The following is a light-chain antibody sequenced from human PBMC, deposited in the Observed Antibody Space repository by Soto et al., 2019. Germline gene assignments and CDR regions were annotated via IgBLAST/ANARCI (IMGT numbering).Light chain of an antibody. V-gene: IGKV3-11*01. Sequence: IALTNSLATLCWCPRAGAALSCRASQSVGSYLAWYQQKPGQAPRLLIYDASNRATGIPARFSGSGSGTDFTLTISSLEPEDFAVYYCQQFSSYPLTFGGGTKVDI. CDR1: QSVGSY. CDR2: DAS. CDR3: QQFSSYPLT. J-gene: IGKJ4*01.